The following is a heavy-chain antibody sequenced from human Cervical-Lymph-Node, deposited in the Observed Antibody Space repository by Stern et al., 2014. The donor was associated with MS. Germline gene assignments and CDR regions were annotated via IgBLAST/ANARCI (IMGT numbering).Heavy chain of an antibody. CDR1: GGTFSVYA. CDR2: IIPIIGLA. Sequence: VQLVESGTEVKKPGSSVKVSCQASGGTFSVYAINWLRQAPGQGLEWMGGIIPIIGLANYAQKFQGRVTITADESTRTSSMQLTSLTSNDTAIYYCARDGRHTNNYGLDVWGQGTTVTVSS. J-gene: IGHJ6*02. CDR3: ARDGRHTNNYGLDV. V-gene: IGHV1-69*01.